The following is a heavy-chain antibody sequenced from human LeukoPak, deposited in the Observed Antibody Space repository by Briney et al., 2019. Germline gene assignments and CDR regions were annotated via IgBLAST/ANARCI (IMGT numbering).Heavy chain of an antibody. D-gene: IGHD1-26*01. CDR2: ISAYNGNT. Sequence: ASVKVSCKASGYTFTSYGISWVRQAPGQGLEWMGWISAYNGNTNYAQKLQGRVTMTTDTSTSTAYMEPRSLRSDDTAVYYCARGPGYSGSYYGAFDIWGQGTMVTVSS. V-gene: IGHV1-18*01. CDR1: GYTFTSYG. J-gene: IGHJ3*02. CDR3: ARGPGYSGSYYGAFDI.